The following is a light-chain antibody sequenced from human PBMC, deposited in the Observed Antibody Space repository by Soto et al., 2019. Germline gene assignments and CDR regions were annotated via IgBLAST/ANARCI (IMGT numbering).Light chain of an antibody. CDR3: QQYYSYPFT. J-gene: IGKJ3*01. CDR1: QGISSY. Sequence: AIRMTQSPSSLSASTGDRVTITCRASQGISSYLAWYQQKPGQAPKLLIYAASTWQSGVPSRFSGSGSGTDFTLTISCLQSEDFATYYCQQYYSYPFTFGPGTKVDIK. CDR2: AAS. V-gene: IGKV1-8*01.